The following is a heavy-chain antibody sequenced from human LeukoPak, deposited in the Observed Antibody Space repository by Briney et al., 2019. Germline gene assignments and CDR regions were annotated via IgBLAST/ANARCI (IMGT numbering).Heavy chain of an antibody. CDR3: AKDRHDILTGPTVADY. Sequence: GGSLRLSCAASGFTFSIYAMTWVRQAPGKGLEWISSIGGSDGSTYYADSVKGRFTISRDNSKNTLYLQMNSLRAEDTAIYYCAKDRHDILTGPTVADYWGQGTLVTVSS. V-gene: IGHV3-23*01. D-gene: IGHD3-9*01. CDR2: IGGSDGST. CDR1: GFTFSIYA. J-gene: IGHJ4*02.